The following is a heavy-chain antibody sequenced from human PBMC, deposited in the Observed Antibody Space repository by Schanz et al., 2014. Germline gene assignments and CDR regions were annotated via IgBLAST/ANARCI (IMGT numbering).Heavy chain of an antibody. CDR2: MNESHSTI. V-gene: IGHV3-23*04. CDR1: GFTFTNYA. CDR3: ARKVVATIGGYYDN. J-gene: IGHJ4*02. D-gene: IGHD5-12*01. Sequence: EVQLVESGGGLVQPGGSLRLSCAASGFTFTNYAMSWVRQAPGKGLEWVSAMNESHSTIYYADSVRGRFTISRDNAENTLFLQMNSLRAEDTAVYYCARKVVATIGGYYDNWGQGTLVIVSS.